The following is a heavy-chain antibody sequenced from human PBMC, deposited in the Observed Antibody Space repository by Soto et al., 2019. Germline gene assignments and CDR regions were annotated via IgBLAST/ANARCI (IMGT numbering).Heavy chain of an antibody. V-gene: IGHV1-46*01. CDR3: ARDICRGDFRGGMDV. CDR1: GYTFTSYY. J-gene: IGHJ6*02. CDR2: INPSGGST. D-gene: IGHD3-3*01. Sequence: ASVKVSCKASGYTFTSYYMHWVRQAPGQGLEWMGIINPSGGSTSYAQKFQGRVTMTRDTSTSTVYMELSSLRSEDTAVYYCARDICRGDFRGGMDVWGQGTTVTVSS.